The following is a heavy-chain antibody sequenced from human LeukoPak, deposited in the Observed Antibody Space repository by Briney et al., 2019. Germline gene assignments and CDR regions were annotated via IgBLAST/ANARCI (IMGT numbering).Heavy chain of an antibody. CDR2: IYYSGST. CDR1: GGSISSSSYY. CDR3: ARPHDRSGLDASDI. V-gene: IGHV4-39*01. J-gene: IGHJ3*02. Sequence: SETLSLTCTVSGGSISSSSYYWGWIRQPPGKGLEWIGSIYYSGSTYYNPSLKSRVTISVDTSKNQFPLKLSSVTAADTAVYYCARPHDRSGLDASDIWGQGTMVTVSS. D-gene: IGHD3-22*01.